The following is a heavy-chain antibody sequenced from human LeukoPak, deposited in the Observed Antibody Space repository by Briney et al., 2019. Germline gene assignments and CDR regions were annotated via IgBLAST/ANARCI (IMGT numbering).Heavy chain of an antibody. CDR3: ARDSLETAMVVGWFDP. CDR2: IKQDGNEK. Sequence: GGSLRLSCAASGFTFSDFWMSWVRQAPGKGLEWVANIKQDGNEKYYVDSVKGRFTISRDNAKNSLYLQMNSLRAEDTAVYYCARDSLETAMVVGWFDPWGQGTLVTVSS. CDR1: GFTFSDFW. D-gene: IGHD5-18*01. J-gene: IGHJ5*02. V-gene: IGHV3-7*01.